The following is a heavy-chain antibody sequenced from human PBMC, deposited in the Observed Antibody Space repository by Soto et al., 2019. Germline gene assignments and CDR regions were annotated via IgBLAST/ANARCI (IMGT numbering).Heavy chain of an antibody. Sequence: GASVKVSCKASGDAFTSYARHWVRQAPGQRLEWMGWINAGNGNTKYSQKFQGRVTITRDTSASTAYMELSSLRSEDTAVYYCARHAPIEPLFAYWRQGTLVTVSS. J-gene: IGHJ4*02. CDR3: ARHAPIEPLFAY. CDR1: GDAFTSYA. D-gene: IGHD2-2*01. CDR2: INAGNGNT. V-gene: IGHV1-3*01.